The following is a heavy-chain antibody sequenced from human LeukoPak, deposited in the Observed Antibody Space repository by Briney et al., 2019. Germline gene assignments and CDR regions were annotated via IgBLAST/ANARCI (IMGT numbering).Heavy chain of an antibody. V-gene: IGHV3-30*03. CDR2: ISYDGSNK. J-gene: IGHJ4*02. D-gene: IGHD5-18*01. CDR1: GFTFSSYG. Sequence: GGSLRLSCAASGFTFSSYGMHWVRQAPGKGLEGVAVISYDGSNKYYADSVKGRFTISRDNSKNTLYLQMNSLRAEDTAVYYCARDRGYSYGYIDYWGQGTLVTVSS. CDR3: ARDRGYSYGYIDY.